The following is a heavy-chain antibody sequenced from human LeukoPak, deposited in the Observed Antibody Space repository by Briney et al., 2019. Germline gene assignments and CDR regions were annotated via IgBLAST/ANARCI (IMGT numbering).Heavy chain of an antibody. CDR2: ISNSGTTI. Sequence: GGSLRLSCAVSGLTLSAYDMNWVRLAPGRGLEWLSYISNSGTTIYYPDSVKGRFTISRDNAKNSLFLHMNSLRADDTGLYYCASSKGWFDPGGQGPRVTVSS. CDR1: GLTLSAYD. V-gene: IGHV3-48*03. J-gene: IGHJ5*02. CDR3: ASSKGWFDP.